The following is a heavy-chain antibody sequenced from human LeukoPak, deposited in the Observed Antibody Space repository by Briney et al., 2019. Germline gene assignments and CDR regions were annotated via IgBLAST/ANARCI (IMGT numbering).Heavy chain of an antibody. D-gene: IGHD3-22*01. Sequence: HPGGYLGLSCEASEFTFSSYWMHWVRQAPGKGLVWVSRINSDGRTTIYADSVKGRFTISRDNAKNTLYLQMNSLRAEDTAEYYCAREGYYGSSGYSIRFSYWGQGTLVTVSS. CDR3: AREGYYGSSGYSIRFSY. V-gene: IGHV3-74*01. J-gene: IGHJ4*02. CDR2: INSDGRTT. CDR1: EFTFSSYW.